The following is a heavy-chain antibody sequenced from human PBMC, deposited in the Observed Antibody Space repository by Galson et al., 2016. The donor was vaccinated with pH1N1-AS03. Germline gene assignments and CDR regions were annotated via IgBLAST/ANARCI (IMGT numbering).Heavy chain of an antibody. CDR3: ATRPPPYGDYALDF. CDR2: IRNKAYGGTT. V-gene: IGHV3-49*04. D-gene: IGHD4-17*01. Sequence: SLRLSCAASGFSFGDYTMTWVRQAPGKGLEWVGFIRNKAYGGTTEYATSVKGRFIISRDDSQSTVYLQMNSLKTEDTALYYCATRPPPYGDYALDFWGQGTLVTVSS. J-gene: IGHJ4*02. CDR1: GFSFGDYT.